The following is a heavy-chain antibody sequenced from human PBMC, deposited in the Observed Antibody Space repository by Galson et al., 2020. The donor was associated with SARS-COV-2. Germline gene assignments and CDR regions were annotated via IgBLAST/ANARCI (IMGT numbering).Heavy chain of an antibody. CDR3: ARVGTGTTNTRGAFDI. V-gene: IGHV3-66*02. D-gene: IGHD1-1*01. CDR2: IYSGGST. CDR1: GFTVSSNY. J-gene: IGHJ3*02. Sequence: GGSLRLSCAASGFTVSSNYMSWVRQAPGKGLEWVSVIYSGGSTYYADSVKGRFTISRDNSKNTLYLQMNSLRAEDTAAYYCARVGTGTTNTRGAFDIWGKGTMVTVSS.